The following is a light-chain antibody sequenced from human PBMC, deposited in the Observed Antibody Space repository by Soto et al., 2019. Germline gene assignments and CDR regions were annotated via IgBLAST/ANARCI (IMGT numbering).Light chain of an antibody. Sequence: EIVLTQSPGTLSLSPGERATLSCRASQSVSSSFLAWYQQRPGQAPRLLIFGASYRATGIPDRFSGSGSGTDLNLTISRLEPEDFAVYYCEQCGNSLPAFGQGTKVDIK. CDR1: QSVSSSF. J-gene: IGKJ1*01. CDR2: GAS. V-gene: IGKV3-20*01. CDR3: EQCGNSLPA.